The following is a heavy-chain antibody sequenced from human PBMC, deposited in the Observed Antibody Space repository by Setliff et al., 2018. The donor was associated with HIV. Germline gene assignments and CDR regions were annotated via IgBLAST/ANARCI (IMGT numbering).Heavy chain of an antibody. CDR1: GLTFNNAW. CDR3: ATITHNTGFAGTFYFYMDV. J-gene: IGHJ6*03. Sequence: GESLRLSCAASGLTFNNAWMNWVRQAPGKGLEWAGRIKSASAGGAIDYAAPVKGRFRISRDDSEKKLYLQMNSLRTDDTAVYYCATITHNTGFAGTFYFYMDVWGKGTTVTVSS. CDR2: IKSASAGGAI. D-gene: IGHD1-20*01. V-gene: IGHV3-15*07.